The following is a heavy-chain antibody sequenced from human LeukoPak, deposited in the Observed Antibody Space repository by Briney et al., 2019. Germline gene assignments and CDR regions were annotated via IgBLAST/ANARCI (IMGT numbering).Heavy chain of an antibody. Sequence: SETLSLTCTVSGGSISSSSYFWGWIRQPPGKGLGWIGSIYYSGSTYYNPSLKSRVTISVDTSKNQFSLKLSSVTAADTAVYYCARLVSGPTYYFDYWGQGTLVTVSS. V-gene: IGHV4-39*01. J-gene: IGHJ4*02. CDR1: GGSISSSSYF. D-gene: IGHD3-10*01. CDR2: IYYSGST. CDR3: ARLVSGPTYYFDY.